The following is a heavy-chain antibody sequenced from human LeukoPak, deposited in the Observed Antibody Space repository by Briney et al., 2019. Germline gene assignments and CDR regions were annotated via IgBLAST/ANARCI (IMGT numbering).Heavy chain of an antibody. Sequence: ASVKVSCKASGYTFTSYAMGWVRQAPGHGLEWMGWINTNTGNPTYAQGFTGRFLFSLDTSVSTAYLQISSLKAEDTAVYYCAREVRRVFDYWGQGTLVTVSS. CDR2: INTNTGNP. V-gene: IGHV7-4-1*02. CDR1: GYTFTSYA. D-gene: IGHD3-10*01. J-gene: IGHJ4*02. CDR3: AREVRRVFDY.